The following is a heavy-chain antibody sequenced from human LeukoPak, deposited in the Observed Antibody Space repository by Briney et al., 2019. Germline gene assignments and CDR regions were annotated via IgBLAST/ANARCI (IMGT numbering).Heavy chain of an antibody. J-gene: IGHJ4*02. CDR2: IYYSGST. CDR1: GGSISSYY. V-gene: IGHV4-59*12. CDR3: ARVEVGSYYGLDY. Sequence: PPETLSLTCTVSGGSISSYYWSWIRQPPGKGLEWIGYIYYSGSTNYNPSLKSRATISVDTSKNQFSLKLSSVTAADTAVYYCARVEVGSYYGLDYWGQGTLVTVSS. D-gene: IGHD1-26*01.